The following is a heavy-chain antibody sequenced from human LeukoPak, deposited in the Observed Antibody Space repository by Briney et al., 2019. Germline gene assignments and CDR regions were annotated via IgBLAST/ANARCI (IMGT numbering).Heavy chain of an antibody. CDR2: ISGGGGST. D-gene: IGHD3-9*01. Sequence: PGGSLRLSCAASGFTFINYAMSWVRRAPGKGLEWVSTISGGGGSTYYPDSVKGRFTSSRDNSKNTLFLQMNSLRAEDTALYYCAKAQEYYDVLTGNTRPSYAFDYWGQGTLVTVSS. V-gene: IGHV3-23*01. J-gene: IGHJ4*02. CDR3: AKAQEYYDVLTGNTRPSYAFDY. CDR1: GFTFINYA.